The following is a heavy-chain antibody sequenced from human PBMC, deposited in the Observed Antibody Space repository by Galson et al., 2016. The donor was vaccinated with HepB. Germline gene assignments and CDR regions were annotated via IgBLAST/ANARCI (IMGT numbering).Heavy chain of an antibody. V-gene: IGHV3-33*08. D-gene: IGHD3-9*01. J-gene: IGHJ4*02. CDR2: IWYDGSEK. Sequence: SLRLSCAASGFTVSSNNMDWVRQAPGKGLEWVAVIWYDGSEKYYADSVKGRFTISRDNSKNTLHLQMNSLRAEDTAVYYCARIYYEILTGLTPWYYFDSWGQGTLVTVSS. CDR3: ARIYYEILTGLTPWYYFDS. CDR1: GFTVSSNN.